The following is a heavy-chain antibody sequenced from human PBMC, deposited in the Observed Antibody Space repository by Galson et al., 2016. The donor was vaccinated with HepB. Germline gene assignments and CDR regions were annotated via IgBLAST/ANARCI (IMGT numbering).Heavy chain of an antibody. CDR2: ISSGGGYI. Sequence: SLRLSCAASGFTFSSYSMNWVRQAPGKGLEWVSSISSGGGYIYYADSVKGRFTISRDSAKSSVYLQMDSLRAEDTAVYSCVTERRTSSWCFWGQGTLVTVSS. CDR1: GFTFSSYS. D-gene: IGHD6-13*01. V-gene: IGHV3-21*01. CDR3: VTERRTSSWCF. J-gene: IGHJ1*01.